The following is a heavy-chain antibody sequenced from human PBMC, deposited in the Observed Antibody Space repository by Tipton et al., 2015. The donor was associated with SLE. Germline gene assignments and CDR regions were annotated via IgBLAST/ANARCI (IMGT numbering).Heavy chain of an antibody. V-gene: IGHV3-9*01. D-gene: IGHD1-14*01. CDR1: GFNFDGHA. Sequence: SLRLSCAASGFNFDGHAMHWVRQAPGKGLEWIAGLTWKSAGMGYMCSVQGRFTISRDNAKNSLYLQMNSLRSEDTALYYCARGGFYPGSGNQYYFDSWGQGTLVTVSS. CDR3: ARGGFYPGSGNQYYFDS. CDR2: LTWKSAGM. J-gene: IGHJ4*02.